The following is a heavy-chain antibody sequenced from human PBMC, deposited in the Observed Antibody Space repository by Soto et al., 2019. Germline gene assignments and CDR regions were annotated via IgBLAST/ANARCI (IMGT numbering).Heavy chain of an antibody. Sequence: GASVKVSCKVSGYTLTELSMHWVRQAPGQGLEWMGIINPSGGNTSYAQKFQGRVTMTRDTSTSTVYMELSSLRSEDTAVYYCARRIAARDYNWFDPWGQGTLVTVSS. CDR3: ARRIAARDYNWFDP. D-gene: IGHD6-6*01. CDR1: GYTLTELS. J-gene: IGHJ5*02. CDR2: INPSGGNT. V-gene: IGHV1-46*01.